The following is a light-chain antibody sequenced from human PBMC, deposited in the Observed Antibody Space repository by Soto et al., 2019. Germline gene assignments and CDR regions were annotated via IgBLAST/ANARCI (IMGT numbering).Light chain of an antibody. Sequence: QSALTQPPSVSGSPGESVTISCTGTSGDVGSYNRVSWYQQPPGTAPKLMIYEVSNRPPGVPDRFSGSKSGNTASLTISGLQAEDEADYYCSSYTSSSTLVFGGGTKLTVL. V-gene: IGLV2-18*02. CDR2: EVS. CDR1: SGDVGSYNR. J-gene: IGLJ3*02. CDR3: SSYTSSSTLV.